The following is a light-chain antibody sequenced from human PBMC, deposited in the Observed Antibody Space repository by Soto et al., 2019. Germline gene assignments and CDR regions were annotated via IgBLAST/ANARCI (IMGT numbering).Light chain of an antibody. CDR2: AAS. CDR1: QGINKW. J-gene: IGKJ4*01. CDR3: QQANNFPLT. Sequence: DIQMTQSPSSVSASVGDTVSITCRASQGINKWLAWYQQKPGKAPQVLIYAASSLQSGVPSRFSGSGFGTDFTLTITSLQPEDFATYFCQQANNFPLTFGGGTKIEIK. V-gene: IGKV1-12*01.